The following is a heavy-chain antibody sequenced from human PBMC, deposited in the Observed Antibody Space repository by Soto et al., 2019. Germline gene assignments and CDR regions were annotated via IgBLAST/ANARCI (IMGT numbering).Heavy chain of an antibody. V-gene: IGHV4-34*01. Sequence: SETLSLTCAVYGGSFSGYYWSWIRQPPGKGLEWIGEINHSGSTYYNPSLNSRVTLSVDTSKNQFSLKLTSVTAADTAVYYCARHVVTMVRGVIRTYYYYGMDVWGQGTTVTVSS. CDR1: GGSFSGYY. CDR3: ARHVVTMVRGVIRTYYYYGMDV. CDR2: INHSGST. J-gene: IGHJ6*02. D-gene: IGHD3-10*01.